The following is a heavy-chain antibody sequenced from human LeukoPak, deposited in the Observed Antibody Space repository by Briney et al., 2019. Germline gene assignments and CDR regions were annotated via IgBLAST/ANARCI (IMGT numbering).Heavy chain of an antibody. D-gene: IGHD2-15*01. CDR2: IYYSGST. V-gene: IGHV4-39*07. Sequence: SETLSLTCTVSGGSISSSSYYWGWIRQPPGKGLEWIGSIYYSGSTYYNPSLKSRVTISVDTSKNQFSLKPSSVTAADTAVYYCARVVVAATPPAINWFDPWGQGTLVTVSS. J-gene: IGHJ5*02. CDR3: ARVVVAATPPAINWFDP. CDR1: GGSISSSSYY.